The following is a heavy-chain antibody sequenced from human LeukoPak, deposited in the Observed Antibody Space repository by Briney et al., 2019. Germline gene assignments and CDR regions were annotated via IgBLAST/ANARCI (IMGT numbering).Heavy chain of an antibody. Sequence: PSETLSLTCTVSGGSISSSSYYWGWIRQPPGKGLEWIGSIYYSGSTYYNPSLKSRVTISVDTSKNQFSLKLSSVTAADTAVYYCARERAPTWGPDRDLDYWGQGNLVTVS. J-gene: IGHJ4*02. CDR2: IYYSGST. V-gene: IGHV4-39*07. CDR1: GGSISSSSYY. D-gene: IGHD3-22*01. CDR3: ARERAPTWGPDRDLDY.